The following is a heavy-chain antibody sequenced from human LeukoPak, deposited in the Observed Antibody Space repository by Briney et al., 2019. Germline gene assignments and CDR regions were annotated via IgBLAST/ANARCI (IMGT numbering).Heavy chain of an antibody. V-gene: IGHV3-15*01. D-gene: IGHD5-12*01. CDR3: TTEDWGGYDY. CDR2: IKSKTDGGKT. CDR1: GFTFSNAW. J-gene: IGHJ4*02. Sequence: GGSLRLSCAASGFTFSNAWMSWVRQAPGKGREWVGRIKSKTDGGKTDYAASVEGIFTIERNESKKNLYLQMNSMKTEHPSSYYCTTEDWGGYDYWGQGTLVTVSS.